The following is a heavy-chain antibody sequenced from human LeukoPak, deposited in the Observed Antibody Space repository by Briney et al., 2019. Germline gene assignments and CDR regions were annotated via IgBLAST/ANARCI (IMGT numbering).Heavy chain of an antibody. Sequence: PSETLSLTCTVSGGSISSHYWSWIRQPPGKGLEWIGYIYYSGSTNYNPSLKSRVTISVDTSKNQFSLELSSVTAADTAVYYCASQGYSYGYALFDPWGQGALVTVSS. J-gene: IGHJ5*02. D-gene: IGHD5-18*01. CDR2: IYYSGST. V-gene: IGHV4-59*11. CDR3: ASQGYSYGYALFDP. CDR1: GGSISSHY.